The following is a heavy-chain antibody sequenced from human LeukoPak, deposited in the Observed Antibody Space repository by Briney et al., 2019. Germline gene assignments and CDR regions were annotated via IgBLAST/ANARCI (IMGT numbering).Heavy chain of an antibody. CDR3: ARVSVAGNFDY. CDR2: IYTSGST. CDR1: GGSISSYY. J-gene: IGHJ4*02. V-gene: IGHV4-4*07. D-gene: IGHD6-19*01. Sequence: SETLSLTCTVSGGSISSYYWGWIRQPAGKGLEWIGRIYTSGSTNYNPSLKSRVTMSVDTSKNQFSLKVSSVTAADTAVYYCARVSVAGNFDYWGQGTLVTVSS.